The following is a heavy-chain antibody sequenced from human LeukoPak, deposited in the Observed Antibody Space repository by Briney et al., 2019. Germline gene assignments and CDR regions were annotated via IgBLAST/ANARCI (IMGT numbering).Heavy chain of an antibody. J-gene: IGHJ4*02. D-gene: IGHD4/OR15-4a*01. V-gene: IGHV1-69*04. Sequence: SVKVSCKASGGTFSSYAISWLRQAPGQGLEWMGRIIPILGIANYAQKFQGRVAITADKSTSTAYMELSSLRSEDTAVYYCAREETMAVFDYWGQGTLVTVSS. CDR1: GGTFSSYA. CDR2: IIPILGIA. CDR3: AREETMAVFDY.